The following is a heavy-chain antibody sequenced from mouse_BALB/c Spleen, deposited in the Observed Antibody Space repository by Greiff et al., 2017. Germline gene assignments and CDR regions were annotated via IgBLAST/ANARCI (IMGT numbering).Heavy chain of an antibody. D-gene: IGHD2-14*01. CDR1: GFNIKDYY. Sequence: EVKLMESGAELVRPGALVKLSCKASGFNIKDYYMHWVKQRPEQGLEWIGWIDPENGNTIYDPKFQGKASITADTSSNTAYLQLSSLTSEDTAVYYCARWGYRYDDVTDYYAMDYWGQGTSVTVSS. CDR2: IDPENGNT. CDR3: ARWGYRYDDVTDYYAMDY. J-gene: IGHJ4*01. V-gene: IGHV14-1*02.